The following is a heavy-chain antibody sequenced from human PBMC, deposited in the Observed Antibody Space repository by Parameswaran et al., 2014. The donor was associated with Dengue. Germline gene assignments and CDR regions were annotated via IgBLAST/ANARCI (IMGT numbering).Heavy chain of an antibody. D-gene: IGHD3-22*01. CDR2: TSAFNGHT. CDR3: ARDSYKAYDPYYYYGLDV. V-gene: IGHV1-18*01. J-gene: IGHJ6*02. Sequence: SWVRQAPGQGLEWMGWTSAFNGHTTYVQKFQGRVSMTIEISTSTAYMELRSLTSDDTAVYYCARDSYKAYDPYYYYGLDVWGQGTTVTVSS.